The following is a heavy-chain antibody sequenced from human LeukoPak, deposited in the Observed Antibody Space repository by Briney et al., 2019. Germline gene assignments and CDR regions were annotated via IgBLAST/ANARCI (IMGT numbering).Heavy chain of an antibody. CDR1: GFTFSSYA. Sequence: PGGSLRLSCAASGFTFSSYAMHWVRQAPGKGLEWVALISFGGRNRYYADSVKGRFTISRDNSKNTLYVQMNSLRAEDTAVYYCVRPRGIAAAGIFGAFDYWGQGILVTVSS. CDR3: VRPRGIAAAGIFGAFDY. D-gene: IGHD6-13*01. J-gene: IGHJ4*02. V-gene: IGHV3-30*04. CDR2: ISFGGRNR.